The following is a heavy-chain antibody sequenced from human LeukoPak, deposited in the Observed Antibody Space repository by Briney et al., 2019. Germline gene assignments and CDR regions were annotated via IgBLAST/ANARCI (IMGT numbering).Heavy chain of an antibody. CDR1: GFTFNRYT. D-gene: IGHD2-15*01. J-gene: IGHJ4*02. Sequence: PGRSLRLSCAASGFTFNRYTMHWVRQAPGMGLEWVALIWYDGSNKYYADSGKGRFTISRDNSKNTMFPQMNSLRAEDTAVYYCARDSDGGSFDYWGQGTLVTVSS. V-gene: IGHV3-33*01. CDR2: IWYDGSNK. CDR3: ARDSDGGSFDY.